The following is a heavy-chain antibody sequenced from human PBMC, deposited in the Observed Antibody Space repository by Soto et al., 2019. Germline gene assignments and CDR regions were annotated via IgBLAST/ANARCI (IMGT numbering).Heavy chain of an antibody. CDR3: ASNYAYAEGYYFYGIDV. Sequence: GGSLRLSCAASGFTFSSYSMNWVRQAPGKGLVWVSRVNSDGDTTYYADSVKGRFTISRDNAKNTLHLQMNSLGAEDTAVYYCASNYAYAEGYYFYGIDVWGQGTTVTVSS. V-gene: IGHV3-74*01. J-gene: IGHJ6*02. CDR2: VNSDGDTT. CDR1: GFTFSSYS. D-gene: IGHD3-16*01.